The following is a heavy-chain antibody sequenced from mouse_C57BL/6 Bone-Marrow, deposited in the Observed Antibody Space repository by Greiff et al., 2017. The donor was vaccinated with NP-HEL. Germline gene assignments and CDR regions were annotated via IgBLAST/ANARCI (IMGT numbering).Heavy chain of an antibody. CDR1: GYTFTSYW. D-gene: IGHD2-2*01. J-gene: IGHJ1*03. CDR2: IYPGSGST. V-gene: IGHV1-55*01. CDR3: ARWLPSYWYFDV. Sequence: VQLQQPGAELVKPGASVKMSCKASGYTFTSYWITWVKQRPGQGLEWIGDIYPGSGSTNYNEKFKGKATLTVDTSSSTAYMQLSSLTSEDSAVYYCARWLPSYWYFDVWGTGTTVTVSS.